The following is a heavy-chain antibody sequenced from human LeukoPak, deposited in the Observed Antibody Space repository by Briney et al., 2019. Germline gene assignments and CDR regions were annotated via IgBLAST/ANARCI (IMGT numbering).Heavy chain of an antibody. V-gene: IGHV1-3*01. J-gene: IGHJ1*01. D-gene: IGHD6-13*01. CDR2: INAGNGNT. CDR3: ARSAAAGTLAEYFQH. CDR1: AYTFTSYA. Sequence: GASVKVSCKASAYTFTSYAMHWVRQAPGQRLEWMGWINAGNGNTKYSQKFQGRVTITRDTSASTAYMELSSLRSEDTAVYYCARSAAAGTLAEYFQHWGQGTLVTVSS.